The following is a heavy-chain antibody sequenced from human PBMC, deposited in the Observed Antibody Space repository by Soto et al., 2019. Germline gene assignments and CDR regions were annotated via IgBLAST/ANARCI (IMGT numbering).Heavy chain of an antibody. CDR1: GFTFSNAW. J-gene: IGHJ4*01. V-gene: IGHV3-15*07. CDR2: IKSKTDGGTT. D-gene: IGHD3-22*01. CDR3: MIVVRFDY. Sequence: GGSMRLSCAASGFTFSNAWINWVRQATGKGLEWVGRIKSKTDGGTTDFAAPVKGRFAISRDDSKDMVYLQMNSLKTEDTGIYCTMIVVRFDYWGHGTLGTVSS.